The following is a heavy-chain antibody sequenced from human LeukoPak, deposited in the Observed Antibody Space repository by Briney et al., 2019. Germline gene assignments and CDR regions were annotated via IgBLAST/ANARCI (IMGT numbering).Heavy chain of an antibody. CDR2: IKHGGSEK. Sequence: PGGSLRLSCAASGFTFSSYWMSWVRQAPGKGLEWVANIKHGGSEKYYVDSVKGRFTISRDNAKNSLYLQMNSLRAEDTAVYYRATHPAGGYCSGGSFYSYYFDYWGQGTLVTVSS. D-gene: IGHD2-15*01. CDR3: ATHPAGGYCSGGSFYSYYFDY. V-gene: IGHV3-7*02. J-gene: IGHJ4*02. CDR1: GFTFSSYW.